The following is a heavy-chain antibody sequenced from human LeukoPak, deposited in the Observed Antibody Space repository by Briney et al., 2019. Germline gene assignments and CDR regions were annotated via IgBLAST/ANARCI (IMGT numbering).Heavy chain of an antibody. V-gene: IGHV3-21*01. J-gene: IGHJ6*02. CDR3: ARVLVDCSSTSCYFWGYYYYYGMDV. D-gene: IGHD2-2*01. CDR2: ISSSSSYI. CDR1: GFTFSSYS. Sequence: PGGSLRLSCAASGFTFSSYSMNWVRQAPGRGLEWVSSISSSSSYIYYADSVKGRFTISRDNAKNSLYLQMNSLRAEDTAVYYCARVLVDCSSTSCYFWGYYYYYGMDVWGQGTTVTVSS.